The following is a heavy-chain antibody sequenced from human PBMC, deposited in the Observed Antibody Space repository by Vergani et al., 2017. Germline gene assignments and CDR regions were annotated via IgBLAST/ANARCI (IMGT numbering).Heavy chain of an antibody. J-gene: IGHJ5*02. Sequence: QVQLVQSGAEVKKPGASVKVSCKASGYAFPSHHLQWVRQAPGQGFEWMGIINPSDGTTSYAQRFQGRVTLTRDTSTSTVYMELRSLRSDDTAIYYCALYGVKPNSNWFDPWGQGTLVSVSS. CDR2: INPSDGTT. V-gene: IGHV1-46*01. D-gene: IGHD1-14*01. CDR1: GYAFPSHH. CDR3: ALYGVKPNSNWFDP.